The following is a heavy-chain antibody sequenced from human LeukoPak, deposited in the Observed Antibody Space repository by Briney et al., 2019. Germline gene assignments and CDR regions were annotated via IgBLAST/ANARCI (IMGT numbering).Heavy chain of an antibody. J-gene: IGHJ4*02. Sequence: GASVTVSCQASGYTFTDYNIHWLRQAPAQGLEWIGWISPSNGDKKCAQRFPGRVTMTRDRSITMAYMELSSLTPDDSSTYYWGRGGLLAGVDHWGQGTLVTVSS. CDR2: ISPSNGDK. CDR1: GYTFTDYN. V-gene: IGHV1-2*02. D-gene: IGHD1-26*01. CDR3: GRGGLLAGVDH.